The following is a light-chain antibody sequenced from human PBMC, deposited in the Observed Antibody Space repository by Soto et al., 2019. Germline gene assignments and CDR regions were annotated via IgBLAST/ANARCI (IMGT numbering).Light chain of an antibody. V-gene: IGKV3-15*01. CDR3: LQYNNWPPKQYT. Sequence: EIVMTQSPATLSVSPGERATLSCRVSQSVSSDLAWYQHKPGQAPRLLIYGASTRATGIPARFSGSGSGTEFSLSISSLQSEDFAVYYCLQYNNWPPKQYTFGQGTKLEIK. CDR2: GAS. CDR1: QSVSSD. J-gene: IGKJ2*01.